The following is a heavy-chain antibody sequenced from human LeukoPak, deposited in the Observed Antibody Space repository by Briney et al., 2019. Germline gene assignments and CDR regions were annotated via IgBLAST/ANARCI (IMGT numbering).Heavy chain of an antibody. Sequence: GGSLRLSCAASGFTFSSYSMNWVRQAPGKGLEWVSYITRSSSARYYADAVQGRFTISRDNAKNSLYLQMNSLRAEDTAVYYCARGRGYSYGYSYYYYGMDVWGQGTTVTVSS. CDR1: GFTFSSYS. J-gene: IGHJ6*02. D-gene: IGHD5-18*01. CDR3: ARGRGYSYGYSYYYYGMDV. V-gene: IGHV3-48*01. CDR2: ITRSSSAR.